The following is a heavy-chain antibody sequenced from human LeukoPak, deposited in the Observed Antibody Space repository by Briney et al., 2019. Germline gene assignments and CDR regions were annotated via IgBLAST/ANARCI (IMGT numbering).Heavy chain of an antibody. V-gene: IGHV3-21*01. CDR1: GFTFSTHS. CDR3: ARVPGGLEWADFDY. J-gene: IGHJ4*02. Sequence: GGSLRLSCAASGFTFSTHSMNWVRQAPGKGLEWVSCISSSSSDIYYADSVKGRFIISRDNAKNSLYLQMSSLRAEDTAVYYCARVPGGLEWADFDYWGQGTLVTVSS. CDR2: ISSSSSDI. D-gene: IGHD3-3*01.